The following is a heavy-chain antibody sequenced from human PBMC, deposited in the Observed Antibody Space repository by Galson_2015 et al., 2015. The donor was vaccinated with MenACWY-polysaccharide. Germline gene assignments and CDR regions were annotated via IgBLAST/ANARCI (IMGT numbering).Heavy chain of an antibody. CDR3: VKDVIFGVARPFDS. V-gene: IGHV3-48*01. J-gene: IGHJ4*02. D-gene: IGHD3-3*01. CDR2: ISTTSSTV. CDR1: GFTFSSYS. Sequence: SLRLSCAASGFTFSSYSMNWVRQAPGKGLEWVSYISTTSSTVYYADSVKGRFTISRDNANDSLYLQMNSLRAEDTAVYYCVKDVIFGVARPFDSWGPGTLVTVSS.